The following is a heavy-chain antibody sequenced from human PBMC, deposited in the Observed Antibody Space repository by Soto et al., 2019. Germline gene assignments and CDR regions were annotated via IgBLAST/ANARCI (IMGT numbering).Heavy chain of an antibody. Sequence: QVQLVQSGAEVKKPGSSVKVSCKASGGTFSSYAISWVRQAPGQGLEWMGGVISIFGTADYAQKFQGRVTITADESTSTAYMELSSLRSEDTAVYYCAAAREVRYYYYGMDVWGQGTTVTVSS. CDR3: AAAREVRYYYYGMDV. V-gene: IGHV1-69*12. D-gene: IGHD1-26*01. CDR2: VISIFGTA. CDR1: GGTFSSYA. J-gene: IGHJ6*02.